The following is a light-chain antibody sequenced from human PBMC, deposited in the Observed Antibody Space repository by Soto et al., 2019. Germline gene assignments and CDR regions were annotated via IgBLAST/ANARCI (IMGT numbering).Light chain of an antibody. Sequence: QSALTQPASVSGSPGQSITISCSGTRRDVGSYNYVSWYQQHPGKAPKLIIYEVDNRPSGIPNRFSGSKSVNTASLTISGLQTEDEADYYCSSYTSGTTLFGGGTQLTVL. J-gene: IGLJ2*01. CDR1: RRDVGSYNY. V-gene: IGLV2-14*01. CDR3: SSYTSGTTL. CDR2: EVD.